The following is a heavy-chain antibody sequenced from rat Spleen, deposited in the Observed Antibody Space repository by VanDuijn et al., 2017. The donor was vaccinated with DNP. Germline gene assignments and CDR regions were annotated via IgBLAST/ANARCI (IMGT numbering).Heavy chain of an antibody. V-gene: IGHV5S10*01. CDR1: GFTFSDYN. CDR3: ATQYYDGTYYFNWFAY. D-gene: IGHD1-12*02. J-gene: IGHJ3*01. Sequence: EVQLVESGGGLVQPGRSLKLSCAASGFTFSDYNMAWVRQAPKKGLEWVATIIYDGSRTYYRDSVKGRFTISRANAKSTLYLQMDSLRSEDTATYYCATQYYDGTYYFNWFAYWGQGTLVTVSS. CDR2: IIYDGSRT.